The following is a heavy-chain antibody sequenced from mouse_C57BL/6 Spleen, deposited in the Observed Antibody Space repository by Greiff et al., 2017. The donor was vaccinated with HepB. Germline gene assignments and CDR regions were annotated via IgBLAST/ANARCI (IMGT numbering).Heavy chain of an antibody. J-gene: IGHJ3*01. CDR2: ISSGSSTI. Sequence: EVQRVESGGGLVKPGGSLKLSCAASGFTFSDYGMHWVRQAPAKGLEWVAYISSGSSTIYYADTVKGRFTISRDNAKNTLFLQMTSLRSEDTAMYYCARSYYDYDGPFAYWGQGTLVTVSA. CDR3: ARSYYDYDGPFAY. V-gene: IGHV5-17*01. CDR1: GFTFSDYG. D-gene: IGHD2-4*01.